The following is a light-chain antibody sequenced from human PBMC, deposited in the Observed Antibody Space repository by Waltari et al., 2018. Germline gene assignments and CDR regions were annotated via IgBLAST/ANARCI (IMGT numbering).Light chain of an antibody. V-gene: IGLV1-44*01. J-gene: IGLJ1*01. CDR1: SSNIGSRP. CDR2: DSN. Sequence: QSVLTQPPSASGTPGQRVTISCSGSSSNIGSRPVNWYQQFPGTTPKLLIRDSNQRPSGVPDRFSGSKSGTSASLAISGLQSEDEADYYCVAWDVSLSGYVFGTGTKVTVL. CDR3: VAWDVSLSGYV.